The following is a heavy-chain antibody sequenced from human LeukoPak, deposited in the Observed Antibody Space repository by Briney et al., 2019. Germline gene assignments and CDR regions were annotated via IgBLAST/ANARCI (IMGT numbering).Heavy chain of an antibody. D-gene: IGHD4-17*01. V-gene: IGHV1-18*01. CDR3: AGMTTVTSDYYYYYMDV. Sequence: ASVKVSCKASGYTLTNYGISWVRQAPGQGLEWMGWISANNGNRNYALKLQDRVSMTTDTSTSTAYMELRSLRSDDTAVYYCAGMTTVTSDYYYYYMDVWGKGTTVTISS. J-gene: IGHJ6*03. CDR2: ISANNGNR. CDR1: GYTLTNYG.